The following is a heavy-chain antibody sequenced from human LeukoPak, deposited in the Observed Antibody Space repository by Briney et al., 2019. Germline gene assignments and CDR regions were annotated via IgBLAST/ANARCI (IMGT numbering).Heavy chain of an antibody. CDR2: IYHSGST. D-gene: IGHD6-6*01. Sequence: SETPSLTCTVSGGSISTYYWNWIRQPPGKGLEWIGYIYHSGSTNYNPSLQSRVTISVDTSKNQFSLNLNSVTAADTAVYYCARGGAARLHFQNWGQGTLVTVSS. J-gene: IGHJ1*01. CDR1: GGSISTYY. V-gene: IGHV4-59*01. CDR3: ARGGAARLHFQN.